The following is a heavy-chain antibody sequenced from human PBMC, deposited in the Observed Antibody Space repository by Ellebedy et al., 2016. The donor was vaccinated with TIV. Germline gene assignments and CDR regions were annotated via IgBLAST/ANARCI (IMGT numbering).Heavy chain of an antibody. Sequence: SQTLSLTCXISGDSVSSNGSVWNWIRQSPSRGLEWLGRTYYRSKWYNDYALSVKSRITINPDTSKNQFSLHLHSVTPEDTAVYFCAREGHYYYMDVWGKGTTVTVSS. CDR2: TYYRSKWYN. J-gene: IGHJ6*03. CDR1: GDSVSSNGSV. CDR3: AREGHYYYMDV. V-gene: IGHV6-1*01.